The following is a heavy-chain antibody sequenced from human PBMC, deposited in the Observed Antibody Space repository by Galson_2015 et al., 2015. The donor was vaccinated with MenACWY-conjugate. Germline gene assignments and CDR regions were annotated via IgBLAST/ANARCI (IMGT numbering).Heavy chain of an antibody. V-gene: IGHV3-74*01. CDR3: AKTRGASFYFDY. CDR2: INPGGSST. D-gene: IGHD1-26*01. Sequence: SLRLSCAASGFIFNTYWMHWVRQAPGKGLVWVSRINPGGSSTTYADSVKDRLTISRDNAKNTLYLQMNSLRPEDTAVFYCAKTRGASFYFDYWGQGTLVSVSA. J-gene: IGHJ4*02. CDR1: GFIFNTYW.